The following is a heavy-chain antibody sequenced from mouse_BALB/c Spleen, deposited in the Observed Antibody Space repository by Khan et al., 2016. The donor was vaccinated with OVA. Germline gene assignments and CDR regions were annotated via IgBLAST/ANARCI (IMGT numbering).Heavy chain of an antibody. CDR3: ARSRGNCLLDY. D-gene: IGHD4-1*01. CDR1: GYTFTNYG. Sequence: QIQLVQSGPEVKNPGETVKISCKASGYTFTNYGLNWMNQAPGKGLKWMGWINTYTGEPIYADDFKGRFVFSLETSASTAYLQINNGKKEDMATECWARSRGNCLLDYWGQGTTLTVSS. V-gene: IGHV9-1*02. J-gene: IGHJ2*01. CDR2: INTYTGEP.